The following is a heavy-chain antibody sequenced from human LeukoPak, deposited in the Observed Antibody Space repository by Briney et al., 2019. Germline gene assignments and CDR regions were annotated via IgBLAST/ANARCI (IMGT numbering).Heavy chain of an antibody. D-gene: IGHD5-18*01. J-gene: IGHJ3*02. V-gene: IGHV4-34*01. CDR1: GGSFSGYY. CDR3: AIKGYSYGYVAFDI. CDR2: INHSGST. Sequence: SETLSLTCAVYGGSFSGYYWSWIRQPPGKGLEWIGEINHSGSTNYNSSLKSRVTISVDTSKNQFSLKLSSVTAADTAVYYCAIKGYSYGYVAFDIWGQGTMVTVSS.